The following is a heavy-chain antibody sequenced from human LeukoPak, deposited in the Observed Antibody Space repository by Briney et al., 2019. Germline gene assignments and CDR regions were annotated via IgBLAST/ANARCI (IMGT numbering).Heavy chain of an antibody. J-gene: IGHJ4*01. V-gene: IGHV4-34*01. CDR3: ARGKDGYKPNDY. D-gene: IGHD5-12*01. CDR2: INHSGST. Sequence: SETLSLTCAVYGGSFSGYYWSWIRQPPGKGLEWIGEINHSGSTNYNPSLKSRVTISVDTSKNQFSLKLSSVTAADTAVYYCARGKDGYKPNDYWGQGTLVNGSS. CDR1: GGSFSGYY.